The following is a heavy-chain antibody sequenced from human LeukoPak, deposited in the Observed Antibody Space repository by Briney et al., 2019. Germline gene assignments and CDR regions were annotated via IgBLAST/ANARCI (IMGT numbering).Heavy chain of an antibody. CDR2: ISGSGGST. CDR1: GFTFSSYA. D-gene: IGHD1-26*01. J-gene: IGHJ4*02. CDR3: ARQPSNGGSYLHY. Sequence: GGSLRLSCAASGFTFSSYAMRWVRQAPGKGLEWVSAISGSGGSTYYADSVKGRFTISRDNSKNTLYLQMNSLRAEDTAVYYCARQPSNGGSYLHYWGQGTLVTVSS. V-gene: IGHV3-23*01.